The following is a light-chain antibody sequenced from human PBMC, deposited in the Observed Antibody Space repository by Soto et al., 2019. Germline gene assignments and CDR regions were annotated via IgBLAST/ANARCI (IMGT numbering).Light chain of an antibody. J-gene: IGKJ1*01. Sequence: DIQMTQSPSTLSASIGDRVSITCRASQSISKWLAWHQQKPGKAPKLLIYDASTLHSGVPPRFSGSGTGTEFALTIRSLQPEDIATYDCQRYSSYCAWTFGEGTKVDIK. CDR3: QRYSSYCAWT. V-gene: IGKV1-5*01. CDR1: QSISKW. CDR2: DAS.